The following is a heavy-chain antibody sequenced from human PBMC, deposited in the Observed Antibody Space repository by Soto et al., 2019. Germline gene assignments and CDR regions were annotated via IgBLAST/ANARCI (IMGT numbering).Heavy chain of an antibody. Sequence: QVQLQQWGAGLVKPSETLSVTCAVSGASFTAFYWTWIRQPPGKGLEWIGEINHGGRTNYNPSLKSRPAISLDASQTQFSLTLYSVTAADTAVYSCRLQGGNRSHSADNNWFDPWGQGTLVTVSS. CDR3: RLQGGNRSHSADNNWFDP. D-gene: IGHD3-16*01. CDR1: GASFTAFY. CDR2: INHGGRT. V-gene: IGHV4-34*01. J-gene: IGHJ5*02.